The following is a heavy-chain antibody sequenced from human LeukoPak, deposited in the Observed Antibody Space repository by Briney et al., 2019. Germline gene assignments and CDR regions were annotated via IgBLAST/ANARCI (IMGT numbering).Heavy chain of an antibody. CDR2: LTGSSATA. Sequence: GGSLRLSCAASGFSLSIYGVNWVRQAPGKGLEWVSGLTGSSATAYYVGSVKGRFTVSRDDSKNTVYLQMSSLRVDDTAIYYCAKSGASPLYHMDVWGKGATVTVSS. CDR1: GFSLSIYG. CDR3: AKSGASPLYHMDV. J-gene: IGHJ6*03. D-gene: IGHD1-26*01. V-gene: IGHV3-23*01.